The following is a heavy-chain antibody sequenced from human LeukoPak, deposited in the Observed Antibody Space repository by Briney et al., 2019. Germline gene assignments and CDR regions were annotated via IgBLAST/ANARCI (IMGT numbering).Heavy chain of an antibody. CDR3: ARSKGYYDSSGYYPDY. CDR1: GGTFSSDA. J-gene: IGHJ4*02. CDR2: IIPILGIA. Sequence: SVNVSCKASGGTFSSDAISWVRQAAGQGLERMGRIIPILGIANYAQKFQGRVTITADKSTSTAYMELSSLRSEDTAVYYCARSKGYYDSSGYYPDYWGQGTLVTVSS. V-gene: IGHV1-69*04. D-gene: IGHD3-22*01.